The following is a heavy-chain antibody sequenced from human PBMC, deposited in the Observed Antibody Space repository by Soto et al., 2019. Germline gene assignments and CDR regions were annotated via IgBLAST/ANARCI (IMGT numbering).Heavy chain of an antibody. CDR2: ISGSGGST. J-gene: IGHJ6*02. CDR3: AKDSPGYSYGWYYYYGMDV. D-gene: IGHD5-18*01. Sequence: GSLRLSCAASGFTFSSYAMSWVRQAPGKGLEWVSAISGSGGSTYYADSVKGRFTISRDNSKNTLYLQMNSLRAEDTAVYYCAKDSPGYSYGWYYYYGMDVWGQGTTVTVSS. V-gene: IGHV3-23*01. CDR1: GFTFSSYA.